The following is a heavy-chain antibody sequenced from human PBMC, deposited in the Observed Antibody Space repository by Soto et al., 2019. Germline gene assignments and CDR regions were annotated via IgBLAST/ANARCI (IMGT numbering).Heavy chain of an antibody. CDR1: GGTFSGYV. CDR2: FVPLLGTT. Sequence: QLVQSGSEVKKPGSSVKVSCQASGGTFSGYVVTWVGQAPGQGPEWMGEFVPLLGTTNYAQRFSGRITIPAEESRSTAYRELRTLRSDDTAVYYCATHGLGVSSPPYFDNWGQGTLVTVSS. CDR3: ATHGLGVSSPPYFDN. D-gene: IGHD3-16*01. V-gene: IGHV1-69*01. J-gene: IGHJ4*02.